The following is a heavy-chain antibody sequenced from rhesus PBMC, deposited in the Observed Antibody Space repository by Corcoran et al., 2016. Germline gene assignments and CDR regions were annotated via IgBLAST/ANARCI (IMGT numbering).Heavy chain of an antibody. CDR2: IYGNGSST. CDR3: ARVGYSNFFDY. V-gene: IGHV4-169*01. Sequence: QLQLQESGPGLVKPSETLSVTCAVSGGSISSSYWTWIRQAPGKGLEWIGYIYGNGSSTNYNLSLKRRVTLSVDTSKNQLSLKRSSVTTADTAVYYCARVGYSNFFDYWGQGVLVTVSS. D-gene: IGHD5-42*01. J-gene: IGHJ4*01. CDR1: GGSISSSY.